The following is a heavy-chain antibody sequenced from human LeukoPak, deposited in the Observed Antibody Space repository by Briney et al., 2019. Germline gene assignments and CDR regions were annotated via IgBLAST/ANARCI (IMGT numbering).Heavy chain of an antibody. J-gene: IGHJ4*02. CDR1: GFSFSSYE. CDR2: ISSSGSAI. D-gene: IGHD2-15*01. Sequence: PGGSLRLSCAASGFSFSSYEMNWVRQAPGKGLEWVSYISSSGSAIFYADSVKGRFTISRDNDKNSLFLQMNSLRPEDTAFYYCASKGGFDDWGQGTLVTVSS. V-gene: IGHV3-48*03. CDR3: ASKGGFDD.